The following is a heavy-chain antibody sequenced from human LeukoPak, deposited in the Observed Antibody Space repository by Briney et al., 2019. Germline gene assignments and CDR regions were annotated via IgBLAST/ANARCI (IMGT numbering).Heavy chain of an antibody. J-gene: IGHJ4*02. CDR2: ISSRSSTI. Sequence: GGSLRLSCAASGFTFSSYSMNWVRQAPGKGLEWVSYISSRSSTIYYADSVKGRFTISRDNAKNSLYLQMNSLRDEDTAVYYCAREGYGVSGSYRLDYWGQGTLVTVSS. V-gene: IGHV3-48*02. CDR1: GFTFSSYS. D-gene: IGHD3-10*01. CDR3: AREGYGVSGSYRLDY.